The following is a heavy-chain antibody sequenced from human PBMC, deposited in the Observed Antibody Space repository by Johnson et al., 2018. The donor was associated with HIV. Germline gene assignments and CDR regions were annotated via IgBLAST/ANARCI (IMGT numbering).Heavy chain of an antibody. J-gene: IGHJ3*02. Sequence: QVQLVESGGGLVKPGGSLRLSCAASGFIFSSHGMHWVRQAPGKGLEWVAFIHYDGNNKYYADSVKGRFTISRDNSKNTLYLQMNSLRAEDTAVYYCAKSIAAAGTNAFDIWGPGTMVTVSS. V-gene: IGHV3-30*02. CDR1: GFIFSSHG. CDR2: IHYDGNNK. CDR3: AKSIAAAGTNAFDI. D-gene: IGHD6-13*01.